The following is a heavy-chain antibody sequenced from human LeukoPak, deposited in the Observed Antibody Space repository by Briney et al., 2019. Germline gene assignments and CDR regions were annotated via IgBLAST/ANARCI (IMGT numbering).Heavy chain of an antibody. D-gene: IGHD2/OR15-2a*01. V-gene: IGHV3-48*02. CDR3: AREGPSDTLNPHYFDY. CDR2: ISSSSTI. CDR1: GFTLSSYA. J-gene: IGHJ4*02. Sequence: GGSLRLSCAASGFTLSSYAMNWVRQAPGKGLEWVSYISSSSTIYNADSVKGRFTISRDNAKNSLYLQMNSLRDEDTAVYYCAREGPSDTLNPHYFDYWGQGTLVTVSS.